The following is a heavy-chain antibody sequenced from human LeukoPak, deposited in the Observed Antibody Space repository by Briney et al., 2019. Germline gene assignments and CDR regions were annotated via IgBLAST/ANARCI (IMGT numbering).Heavy chain of an antibody. D-gene: IGHD3-22*01. J-gene: IGHJ4*02. V-gene: IGHV4-39*07. Sequence: PSETLSLTCTVSGGSISSSSYYWGWIRQPPGKGLEWIGSIYYSGSTYYNPSLKSRVTISVDTSKNQFSLKLSSVTAADTAVYYCASMSDDSSGYYYPYYFDYWGQGTLVTVSS. CDR3: ASMSDDSSGYYYPYYFDY. CDR1: GGSISSSSYY. CDR2: IYYSGST.